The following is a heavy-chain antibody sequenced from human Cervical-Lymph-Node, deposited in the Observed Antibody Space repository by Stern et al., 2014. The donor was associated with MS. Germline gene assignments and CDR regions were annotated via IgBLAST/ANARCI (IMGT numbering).Heavy chain of an antibody. V-gene: IGHV3-7*01. CDR1: GFTSGLSFSSYW. J-gene: IGHJ6*02. CDR2: IRQDGGET. Sequence: EVQLLESGGGSVQPGGSLRLSCTVTGFTSGLSFSSYWMTWVRQVPGKGLEWVTNIRQDGGETYYLDSVKGRFTISRDNAKHSLYLQMNALRVEDTAVYYCAPGGLDVWGQGTTVAVSS. D-gene: IGHD3-16*01. CDR3: APGGLDV.